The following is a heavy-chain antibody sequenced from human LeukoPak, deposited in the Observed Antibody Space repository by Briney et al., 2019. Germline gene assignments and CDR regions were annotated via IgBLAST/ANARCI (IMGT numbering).Heavy chain of an antibody. J-gene: IGHJ5*02. CDR1: GFTVSTNY. Sequence: PGGSLRLSCAASGFTVSTNYMSWVRQAPGKGLEWVSVIYTGGSTSFSDSVKGRFTISRDNSKNTLYLQMNSLRAEDTAVYYCASLNMLHAGGWFDPWGQGTLVTVSS. CDR2: IYTGGST. CDR3: ASLNMLHAGGWFDP. D-gene: IGHD3-16*01. V-gene: IGHV3-53*01.